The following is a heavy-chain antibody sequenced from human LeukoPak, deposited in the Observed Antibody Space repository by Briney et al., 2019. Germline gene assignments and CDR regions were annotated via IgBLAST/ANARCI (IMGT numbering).Heavy chain of an antibody. J-gene: IGHJ4*02. CDR1: GLPFSNYN. CDR3: ARAISGGYADY. V-gene: IGHV3-21*01. Sequence: GGSLRLPCAASGLPFSNYNMNCVRQAPGKGLEWVSSISSSSSYIYCADSVKGRFTISRDNAKNSLYLQMNSLRADDTAVYYCARAISGGYADYWGQGILVTVSS. D-gene: IGHD1-26*01. CDR2: ISSSSSYI.